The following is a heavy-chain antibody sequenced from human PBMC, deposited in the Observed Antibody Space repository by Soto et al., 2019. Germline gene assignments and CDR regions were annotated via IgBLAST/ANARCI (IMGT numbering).Heavy chain of an antibody. CDR3: AKERWTVYGMDV. V-gene: IGHV3-23*01. D-gene: IGHD4-17*01. J-gene: IGHJ6*02. Sequence: EVQLLESGGGLVQPGGSLRLSCAASGFTFSSYAMSWVRQAPGKGLEWVSTCNGSGGSTYYADSVKGRFTISRDNSKNTLYLPMNSLRAEDTAVYYCAKERWTVYGMDVWGQGNTVTVSS. CDR2: CNGSGGST. CDR1: GFTFSSYA.